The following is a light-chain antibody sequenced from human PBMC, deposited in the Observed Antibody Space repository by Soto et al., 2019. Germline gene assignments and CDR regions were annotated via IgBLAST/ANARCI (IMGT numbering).Light chain of an antibody. CDR1: QSVSSGH. V-gene: IGKV3-20*01. CDR3: QQYGSSPRT. Sequence: EIVLTQSPGTLSLSPGERATLSCRASQSVSSGHLAWYQQKLGQAPRLLIYGTSSRATAIPDRFSGSGSGTDFTLIISRLEPEDFAVYYCQQYGSSPRTFGQGTKVEIK. J-gene: IGKJ1*01. CDR2: GTS.